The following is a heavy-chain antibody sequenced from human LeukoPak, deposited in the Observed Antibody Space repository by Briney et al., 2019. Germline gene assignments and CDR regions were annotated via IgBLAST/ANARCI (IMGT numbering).Heavy chain of an antibody. CDR2: ISSSGSTI. CDR3: ARDADYGSGSFRSGDAFDI. CDR1: GFTFSDYY. J-gene: IGHJ3*02. V-gene: IGHV3-11*01. D-gene: IGHD3-10*01. Sequence: RSGGSLRLSCAASGFTFSDYYMSWLRQAPGKGLEWVSYISSSGSTIYYADSVKGRFTISRDNAKNSLYLQMNSLRAEDTAVYYCARDADYGSGSFRSGDAFDIWGQGTMVTVSS.